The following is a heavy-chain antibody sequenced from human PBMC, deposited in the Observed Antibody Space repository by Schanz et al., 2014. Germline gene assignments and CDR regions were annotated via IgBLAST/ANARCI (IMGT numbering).Heavy chain of an antibody. CDR2: ISGSNGNT. D-gene: IGHD5-12*01. V-gene: IGHV1-69*08. J-gene: IGHJ5*02. CDR3: ARGPLGTSP. Sequence: QVQLVQSGAEVKKPGSSVKVSCKASGGTFSTYTISWVRQAPGQGLEWLGWISGSNGNTNYTQKFQGRVTMTTDTSTSTAYMELSSLKSEDTAVYYCARGPLGTSPWGQGTLVTVSS. CDR1: GGTFSTYT.